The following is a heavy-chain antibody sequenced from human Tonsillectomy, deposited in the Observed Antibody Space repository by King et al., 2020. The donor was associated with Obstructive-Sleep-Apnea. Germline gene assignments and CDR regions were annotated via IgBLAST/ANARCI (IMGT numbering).Heavy chain of an antibody. CDR2: IYYSGST. D-gene: IGHD6-19*01. CDR3: ARARTVAGYYFDY. J-gene: IGHJ4*02. V-gene: IGHV4-39*07. Sequence: QLQESGPGLVKPSETLSLTCTVSGDSISSSSYYWGWIRQPPGKGLEWIGSIYYSGSTYYNPSLKSRVTISVDTSKNQFSLKLSSVTAADTAVYYCARARTVAGYYFDYWGQGTLVTVSS. CDR1: GDSISSSSYY.